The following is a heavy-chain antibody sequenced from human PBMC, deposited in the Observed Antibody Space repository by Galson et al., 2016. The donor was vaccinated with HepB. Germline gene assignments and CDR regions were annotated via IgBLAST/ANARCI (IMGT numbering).Heavy chain of an antibody. Sequence: SLRLSCAASGFTFSRFDMHWVRQVTGKGLEWVAAIGTAGDTYYPDSVKGRFTISRENDRNSLYLQVNSLRAEDTAVYYCARGRFYYDVSGFDYWGQGVLVTVSS. CDR2: IGTAGDT. J-gene: IGHJ4*02. CDR1: GFTFSRFD. V-gene: IGHV3-13*01. CDR3: ARGRFYYDVSGFDY. D-gene: IGHD3-22*01.